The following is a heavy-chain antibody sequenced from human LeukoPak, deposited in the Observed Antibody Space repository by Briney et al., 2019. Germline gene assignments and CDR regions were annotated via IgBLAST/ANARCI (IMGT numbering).Heavy chain of an antibody. Sequence: SETLSLTCTVSGGSISSSSYYWGWIRQPPGKGLEWIVSIYYSGSTYYNPSLKSRVTISVDTSKNQFSLKLSSVTAADTAVYYCARELRYDILTGSSFDYWGQGTLVTVSS. J-gene: IGHJ4*02. CDR1: GGSISSSSYY. CDR2: IYYSGST. CDR3: ARELRYDILTGSSFDY. D-gene: IGHD3-9*01. V-gene: IGHV4-39*02.